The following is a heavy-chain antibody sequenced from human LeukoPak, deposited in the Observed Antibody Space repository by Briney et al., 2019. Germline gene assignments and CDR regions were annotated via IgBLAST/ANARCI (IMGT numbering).Heavy chain of an antibody. CDR2: IHHSGST. Sequence: SGTLSLTCDASGGSISAGYWWSWVRQSPGKGLEWIGEIHHSGSTNYNPSLKSRVTISLDKSKNQFSVMLTPVTAADTAVYYCARNAYYSADYWGQGTLVTVSS. D-gene: IGHD2/OR15-2a*01. CDR3: ARNAYYSADY. J-gene: IGHJ4*02. CDR1: GGSISAGYW. V-gene: IGHV4-4*02.